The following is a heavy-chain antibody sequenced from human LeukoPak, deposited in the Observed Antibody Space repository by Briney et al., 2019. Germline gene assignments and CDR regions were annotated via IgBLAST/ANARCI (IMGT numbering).Heavy chain of an antibody. D-gene: IGHD2-2*01. CDR3: TKVKWAVDCTTTSCPYFDY. Sequence: GGSLRFSCAASGFTFYANGMHWVRQAPGKGLEWVSLISWDSSNSYYADSVKGRFTISRANSKNSLYLHMNSLRAEATALYYCTKVKWAVDCTTTSCPYFDYWGQGTLVTVCS. CDR1: GFTFYANG. CDR2: ISWDSSNS. J-gene: IGHJ4*02. V-gene: IGHV3-43D*03.